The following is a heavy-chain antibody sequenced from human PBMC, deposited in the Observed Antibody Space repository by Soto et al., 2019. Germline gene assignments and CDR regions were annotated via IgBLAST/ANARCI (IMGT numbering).Heavy chain of an antibody. CDR2: ISGSGGST. V-gene: IGHV3-23*01. J-gene: IGHJ4*02. D-gene: IGHD2-2*01. Sequence: GGSLRLSCAASGFTFSSYAMSWVRQAPGKGLEWVSGISGSGGSTSYALSVKGRFTISRDKSKNTLYLQMNSLRAEDTAVYYCTKLVVPAASSYFDHWGQGTLVTVSS. CDR1: GFTFSSYA. CDR3: TKLVVPAASSYFDH.